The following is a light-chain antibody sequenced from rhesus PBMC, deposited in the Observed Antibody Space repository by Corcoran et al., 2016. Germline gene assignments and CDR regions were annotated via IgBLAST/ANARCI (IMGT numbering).Light chain of an antibody. V-gene: IGKV1-74*01. J-gene: IGKJ4*01. CDR1: ENVNNY. Sequence: DIQMTQSPSSLFAFVGDRVTFICRASENVNNYLHWYQQKPGKAPKLLLYKASTLQSGVPSRFSGGGSWTDFTLTISSLQPEDVATYYCQQHNSYPLTFGGGTKVEIK. CDR3: QQHNSYPLT. CDR2: KAS.